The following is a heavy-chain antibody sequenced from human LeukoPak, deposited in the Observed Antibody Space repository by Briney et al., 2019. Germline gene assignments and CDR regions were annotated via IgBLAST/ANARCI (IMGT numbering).Heavy chain of an antibody. J-gene: IGHJ4*02. CDR1: GYTFTGYY. D-gene: IGHD2-15*01. CDR3: ARGAFVVVVAASRPPTDY. V-gene: IGHV1-2*02. CDR2: INPNSGGT. Sequence: ASVKVSCKASGYTFTGYYKHWVRQAPGQGLEWMGWINPNSGGTNYAQKFQGRVTMTRDTSISTAYMELSRLRSDDTAVYYCARGAFVVVVAASRPPTDYWGQGTLVTVSS.